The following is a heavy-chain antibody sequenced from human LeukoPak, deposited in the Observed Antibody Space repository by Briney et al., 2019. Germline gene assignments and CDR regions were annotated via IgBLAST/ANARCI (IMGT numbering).Heavy chain of an antibody. CDR1: GFTFSSYW. V-gene: IGHV3-7*03. Sequence: GGSLRLSCAASGFTFSSYWMSWVRQAPGKGLEWVANIKQDGSEKYYVDSVKGRFTIPRDSSKNTLYLQMNSLGGEDTALYCCAKGRWGLTINNFDLWGQGTMVTVSS. J-gene: IGHJ3*01. CDR3: AKGRWGLTINNFDL. D-gene: IGHD7-27*01. CDR2: IKQDGSEK.